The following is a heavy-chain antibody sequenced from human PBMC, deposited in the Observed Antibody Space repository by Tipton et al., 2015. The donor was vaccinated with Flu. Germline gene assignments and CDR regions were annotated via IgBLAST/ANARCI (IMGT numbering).Heavy chain of an antibody. J-gene: IGHJ3*02. V-gene: IGHV4-61*02. D-gene: IGHD5-24*01. Sequence: TLSLTCPVSGCSISSGSYYWSWIRQPAGKGLEWIGRVYPSGSANYNPSLKSRVTISVDTSKYQFSLNLSSVTAADTAVYYCARPHRQFSDNAFGIWGQGTMVTVS. CDR1: GCSISSGSYY. CDR2: VYPSGSA. CDR3: ARPHRQFSDNAFGI.